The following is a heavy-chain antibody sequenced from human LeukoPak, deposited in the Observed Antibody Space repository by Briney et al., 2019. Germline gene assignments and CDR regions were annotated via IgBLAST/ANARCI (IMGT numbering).Heavy chain of an antibody. CDR3: ASRETVRTRSLENYYYYYMDV. J-gene: IGHJ6*03. D-gene: IGHD3-16*02. V-gene: IGHV4-59*01. CDR1: GGSTSSYY. Sequence: SETLSLTCTVSGGSTSSYYWSWIRQPPGKGLEWIGYIYYSGSTNYNPSLKSRVTISVDTSKNQFSLKLSSVTAADTAVYYCASRETVRTRSLENYYYYYMDVWGKGTTVTVSS. CDR2: IYYSGST.